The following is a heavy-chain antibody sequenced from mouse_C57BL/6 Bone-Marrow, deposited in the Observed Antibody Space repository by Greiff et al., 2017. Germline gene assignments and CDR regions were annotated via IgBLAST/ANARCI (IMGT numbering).Heavy chain of an antibody. CDR1: GYAFSSYW. V-gene: IGHV1-80*01. CDR3: ARRGRHYYYGSSYYCDY. CDR2: IYPGDGDT. J-gene: IGHJ2*01. D-gene: IGHD1-1*01. Sequence: QVQLQQSGAELVQPGASVKISCKASGYAFSSYWMNWVKQRPGKGLEWIGQIYPGDGDTNYNGKFKGKATLTAAKSSSTAYLQLSSLTSEDSTVSFWARRGRHYYYGSSYYCDYWGQGTTLTVAS.